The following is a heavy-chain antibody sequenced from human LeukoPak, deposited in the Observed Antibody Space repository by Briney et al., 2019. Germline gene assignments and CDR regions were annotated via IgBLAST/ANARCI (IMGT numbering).Heavy chain of an antibody. CDR2: IWSGGSYT. CDR3: ANDTKTAVTFDAFDI. Sequence: GGSLRLSCAASGFTFFNYGMHWVRQAPGKGPEWVAVIWSGGSYTYYADSVKGRFTISRDDSKNTLYLQMNSLRAEVTAVYYCANDTKTAVTFDAFDIWGQGTMVTVSS. D-gene: IGHD4-17*01. V-gene: IGHV3-33*03. CDR1: GFTFFNYG. J-gene: IGHJ3*02.